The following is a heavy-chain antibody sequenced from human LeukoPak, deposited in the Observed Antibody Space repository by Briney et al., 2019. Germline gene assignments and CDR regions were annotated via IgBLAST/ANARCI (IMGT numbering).Heavy chain of an antibody. CDR1: GGTFSSYA. CDR3: ARHLLVSDGAFDI. D-gene: IGHD5/OR15-5a*01. J-gene: IGHJ3*02. CDR2: IIPIFGTA. V-gene: IGHV1-69*05. Sequence: GASVKVSCKASGGTFSSYAISWVRQAPGQGLEWMGRIIPIFGTANYAQKFQGRVTITTDESTSTAYMGLSSLRSEDTAVYYCARHLLVSDGAFDIWGQGTMVTVSS.